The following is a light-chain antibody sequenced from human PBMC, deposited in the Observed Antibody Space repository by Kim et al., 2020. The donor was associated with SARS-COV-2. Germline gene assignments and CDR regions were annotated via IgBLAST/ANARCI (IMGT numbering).Light chain of an antibody. Sequence: LSPGDRATLACRASQTVSANYLAWYQQKRGQAPRLLFYGAASRAAGTPDRMTGGGSGTDFTLTVSGLEPEDFAVYYCQQYGDSPYTFGQGTKLEI. CDR1: QTVSANY. V-gene: IGKV3-20*01. CDR3: QQYGDSPYT. CDR2: GAA. J-gene: IGKJ2*01.